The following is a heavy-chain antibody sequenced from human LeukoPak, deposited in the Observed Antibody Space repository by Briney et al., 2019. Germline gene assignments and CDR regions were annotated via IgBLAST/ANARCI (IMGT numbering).Heavy chain of an antibody. CDR2: ISWNSGSI. CDR3: AKDIEDTAMGSFDY. CDR1: GGSISSYY. Sequence: LSLTCTVSGGSISSYYWSWIRQPPGKGLEWVSGISWNSGSIGYADSVKGRFTISRDNAKNSLYLQMNSLRAEDTALYYCAKDIEDTAMGSFDYWGQGTLVTVSS. V-gene: IGHV3-9*01. D-gene: IGHD5-18*01. J-gene: IGHJ4*02.